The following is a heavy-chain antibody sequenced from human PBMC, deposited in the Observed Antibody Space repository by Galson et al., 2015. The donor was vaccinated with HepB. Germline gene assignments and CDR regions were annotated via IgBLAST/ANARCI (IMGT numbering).Heavy chain of an antibody. CDR3: ARDFRFGELDC. Sequence: SLRLSCAASGFTFSSYSMNWVRQAPGKGLEWVSSISSSSSYIYYANSVKGRFTISRDNAKNSLYLQMNSLRAEDTAVYYCARDFRFGELDCWGQGTLVTVSS. CDR2: ISSSSSYI. D-gene: IGHD3-10*01. CDR1: GFTFSSYS. V-gene: IGHV3-21*01. J-gene: IGHJ4*02.